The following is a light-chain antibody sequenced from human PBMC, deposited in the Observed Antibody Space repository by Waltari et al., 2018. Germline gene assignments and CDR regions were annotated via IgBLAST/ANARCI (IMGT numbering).Light chain of an antibody. CDR1: QSVLYTSNNKNY. CDR3: QKYNSAPRT. CDR2: WAA. Sequence: IVMTQSPDSLAVSLGERATINCKSSQSVLYTSNNKNYLPWYQEKPGQPPKLLIYWAATRESGVPDRFSGSGSGTDFTLTISSLQAEDVAVYYCQKYNSAPRTFGQGTKVEIK. V-gene: IGKV4-1*01. J-gene: IGKJ1*01.